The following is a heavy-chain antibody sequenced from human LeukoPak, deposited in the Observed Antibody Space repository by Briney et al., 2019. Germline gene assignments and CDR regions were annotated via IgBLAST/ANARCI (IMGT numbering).Heavy chain of an antibody. CDR3: ARDRDTISLFDY. J-gene: IGHJ4*02. Sequence: GASVKVSCKAFGYTFTGYYVNWVRQAPGQGLEWVGWINPNSGGTNYAQNFQGRVTMTRDTSISTAYMELSRLTSDDTAVYYCARDRDTISLFDYWGQGTLVTVSS. CDR2: INPNSGGT. V-gene: IGHV1-2*02. D-gene: IGHD3-3*01. CDR1: GYTFTGYY.